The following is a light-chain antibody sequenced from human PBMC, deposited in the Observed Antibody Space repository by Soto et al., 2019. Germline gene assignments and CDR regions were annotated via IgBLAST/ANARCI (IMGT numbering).Light chain of an antibody. J-gene: IGKJ5*01. CDR3: QQYGSSHT. V-gene: IGKV3-20*01. CDR2: GAS. Sequence: EILITQSPGTLSLSPGERVTSFIRASQVIGSRYLAVYHQKSGQAPRLLIYGASSRAIGIPDRFSGSVSGSDFILTINRLEPEDFAVYYCQQYGSSHTFGQGTRLEIK. CDR1: QVIGSRY.